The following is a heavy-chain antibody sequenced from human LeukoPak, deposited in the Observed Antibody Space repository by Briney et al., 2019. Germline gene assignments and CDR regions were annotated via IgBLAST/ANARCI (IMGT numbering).Heavy chain of an antibody. CDR3: ARDVRGRTPLKLGMKWFDP. D-gene: IGHD7-27*01. CDR2: ISNSGDTR. V-gene: IGHV3-11*01. J-gene: IGHJ5*02. CDR1: GFTFSDYY. Sequence: GGSLRFSCAASGFTFSDYYMSWIRQAPGKGLEWLAYISNSGDTRKYADSVTGRFTISRDNAKNSVFLQMNSLRAEDSGVYYCARDVRGRTPLKLGMKWFDPWGQGTRVTVSS.